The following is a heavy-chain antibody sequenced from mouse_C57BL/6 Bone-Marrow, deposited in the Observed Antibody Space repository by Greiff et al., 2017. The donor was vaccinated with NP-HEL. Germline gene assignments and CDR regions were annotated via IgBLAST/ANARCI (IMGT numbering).Heavy chain of an antibody. CDR2: IRLKSDNYAT. V-gene: IGHV6-3*01. CDR3: TDGDWYFDV. CDR1: GFTFSNYW. Sequence: EVKVVESGGGLVQPGGSMKLSCVASGFTFSNYWMNWVRQSPEKGLEWVAQIRLKSDNYATHYAESVKGRFTLTSDDSKRSVYLQMNNVRAEDTGSYYCTDGDWYFDVWGTGTTVTVSS. J-gene: IGHJ1*03. D-gene: IGHD1-1*01.